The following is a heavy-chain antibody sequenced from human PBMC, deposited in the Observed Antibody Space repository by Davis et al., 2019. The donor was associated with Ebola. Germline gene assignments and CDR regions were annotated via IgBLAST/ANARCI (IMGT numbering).Heavy chain of an antibody. D-gene: IGHD2-2*01. Sequence: ASVKVSCKASGYTFTGYYMHWVRQAPGQGLEWMGWINPNSGGTNYAQKFQGRVTMTRDTSISTAYMELSRLRSDDTAVYYCATVVVPAAIQLELRYWGQGTLVTVSS. CDR2: INPNSGGT. V-gene: IGHV1-2*02. CDR3: ATVVVPAAIQLELRY. J-gene: IGHJ4*02. CDR1: GYTFTGYY.